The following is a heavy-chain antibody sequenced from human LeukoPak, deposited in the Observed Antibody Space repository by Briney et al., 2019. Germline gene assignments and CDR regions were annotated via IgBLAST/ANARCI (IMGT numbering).Heavy chain of an antibody. CDR2: INPNSGGT. V-gene: IGHV1-2*02. J-gene: IGHJ6*02. Sequence: ASVKVSCKASGYTFTGYYMHWVRQAPGQGLEWMGWINPNSGGTNYAQKSQGRVTMTRDTSISTAYMELSRLRSDDTAVYYCARAIGYCSSTSCSPIGYYYYGMDVWGQGTTVTVSS. CDR3: ARAIGYCSSTSCSPIGYYYYGMDV. CDR1: GYTFTGYY. D-gene: IGHD2-2*01.